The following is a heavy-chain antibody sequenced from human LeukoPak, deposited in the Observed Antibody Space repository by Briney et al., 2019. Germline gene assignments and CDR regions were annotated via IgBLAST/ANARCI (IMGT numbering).Heavy chain of an antibody. J-gene: IGHJ4*02. Sequence: SETLSLTCAVYGGSFSGFSWTWVRQPPGKGLEWLGEINHFGTTYNPSLKSRVTISLDTSKNQFSLKLSSVTAADTAVYYCARNGYRSNDYWGQGTLVTASS. CDR3: ARNGYRSNDY. CDR1: GGSFSGFS. V-gene: IGHV4-34*01. D-gene: IGHD6-25*01. CDR2: INHFGTT.